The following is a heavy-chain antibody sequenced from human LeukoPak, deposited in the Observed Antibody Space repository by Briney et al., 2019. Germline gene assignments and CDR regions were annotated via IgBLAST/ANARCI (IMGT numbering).Heavy chain of an antibody. CDR2: IYPGDSDT. D-gene: IGHD2-15*01. J-gene: IGHJ4*02. Sequence: GESLKISCQGSAYIFSNYWIGWVRQMPGKGLEWMGIIYPGDSDTRYSPSFQGQVTISADKSTTTAYLQWSSLKASDTAMYYCARGGYCSPSTCCGGRYFDYWGQGNLVIVSS. V-gene: IGHV5-51*01. CDR1: AYIFSNYW. CDR3: ARGGYCSPSTCCGGRYFDY.